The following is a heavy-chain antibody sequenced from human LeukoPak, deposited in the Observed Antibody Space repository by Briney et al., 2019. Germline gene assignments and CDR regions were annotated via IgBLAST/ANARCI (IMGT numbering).Heavy chain of an antibody. J-gene: IGHJ4*02. D-gene: IGHD5-18*01. CDR1: GGSISSSSYH. Sequence: SETLSLTCTVSGGSISSSSYHWGWIRQPPGKGLEWIVSIYYSGSTYYNPSLKSRVTVSVDTSKNQFSLKLSSVTAADTAVYYCARRPLTAMDHWYFDYWGQGTLVTVSS. CDR2: IYYSGST. CDR3: ARRPLTAMDHWYFDY. V-gene: IGHV4-39*01.